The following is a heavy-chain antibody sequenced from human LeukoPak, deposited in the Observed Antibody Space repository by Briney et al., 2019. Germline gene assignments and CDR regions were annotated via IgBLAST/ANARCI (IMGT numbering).Heavy chain of an antibody. CDR2: INKDGSEE. CDR3: ARWPHCQDF. Sequence: GGSLRLSCAASGFTFSDFYMSWVRQAPGKGLEWVANINKDGSEEKYVDSVKGRFTISRDNAKNSLNLQMSSLRADDTAVYYCARWPHCQDFWGRGTRVTVSS. V-gene: IGHV3-7*03. J-gene: IGHJ4*02. CDR1: GFTFSDFY.